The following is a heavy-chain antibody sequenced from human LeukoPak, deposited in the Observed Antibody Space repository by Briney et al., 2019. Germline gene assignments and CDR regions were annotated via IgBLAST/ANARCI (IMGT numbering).Heavy chain of an antibody. J-gene: IGHJ3*02. CDR3: ARSIIAVAGAFDI. Sequence: PSETLSLTCTVSGGSISSSSYYWGWIRQPPGKGLEWIGSIYYSGSTYYNPSLKSRVTISVDTSKNQFSLKLSSVTAADTAVYYCARSIIAVAGAFDIWGQGTMVTVSS. D-gene: IGHD6-19*01. V-gene: IGHV4-39*07. CDR1: GGSISSSSYY. CDR2: IYYSGST.